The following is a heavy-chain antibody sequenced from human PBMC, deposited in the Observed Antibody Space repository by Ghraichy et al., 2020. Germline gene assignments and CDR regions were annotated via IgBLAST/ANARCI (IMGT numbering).Heavy chain of an antibody. CDR1: GGSISSSNW. V-gene: IGHV4-4*02. J-gene: IGHJ4*02. CDR3: ARYQDRRPPYYYDSSGLDY. CDR2: IYHSGST. Sequence: SETLSLTCAVSGGSISSSNWWSWVRQPPGKGLEWIGEIYHSGSTNYNPSLKSRVTISVDKSKNQFSLKLSSVTAADTAVYYCARYQDRRPPYYYDSSGLDYWGQGTLVTVSS. D-gene: IGHD3-22*01.